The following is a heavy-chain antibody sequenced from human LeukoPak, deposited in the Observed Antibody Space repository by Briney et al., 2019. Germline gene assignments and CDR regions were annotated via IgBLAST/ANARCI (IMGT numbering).Heavy chain of an antibody. V-gene: IGHV3-9*01. CDR1: GFTFDDYA. D-gene: IGHD6-13*01. J-gene: IGHJ5*02. CDR2: ISWNSGSI. Sequence: GRSLRLSCAASGFTFDDYAMHWVRQAPGKGLEWVSGISWNSGSIGYADSVKGRFTISRDNAKNSLYLQMNSLRAEDTALYYCAKTGGSSWLNWFDPWGQGTLVTVSS. CDR3: AKTGGSSWLNWFDP.